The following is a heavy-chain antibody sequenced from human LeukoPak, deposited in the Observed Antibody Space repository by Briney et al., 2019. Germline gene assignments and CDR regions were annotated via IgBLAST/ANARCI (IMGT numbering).Heavy chain of an antibody. J-gene: IGHJ4*02. CDR3: AREGTVTTPLAFDY. V-gene: IGHV3-47*02. CDR2: IGTGGDT. D-gene: IGHD4-17*01. CDR1: GFAFSSYV. Sequence: GGSLRLSCAASGFAFSSYVLHWVRRAPGKGPEWVSAIGTGGDTYYADSVMGRFTISRDNSKNTLYLQMNSLRAEDTAVYYCAREGTVTTPLAFDYWGQGTLVTVSS.